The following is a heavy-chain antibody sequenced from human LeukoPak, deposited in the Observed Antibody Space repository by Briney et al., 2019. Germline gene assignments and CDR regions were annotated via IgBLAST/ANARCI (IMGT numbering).Heavy chain of an antibody. CDR2: IKHDGSIK. CDR3: ARDNSVRDEAWWFNP. V-gene: IGHV3-30*02. CDR1: GFTFSIYG. Sequence: PGGSLRLSCAASGFTFSIYGMNWVRQAAGKGLEWVAFIKHDGSIKYYADSVKGRFTISRDNSKNTLYLQMNSLRGEDTAVYYCARDNSVRDEAWWFNPWGQGTLVTVSS. J-gene: IGHJ5*02. D-gene: IGHD5-24*01.